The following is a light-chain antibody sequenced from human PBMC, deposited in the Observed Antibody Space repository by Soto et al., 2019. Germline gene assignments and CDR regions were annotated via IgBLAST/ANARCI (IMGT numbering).Light chain of an antibody. CDR3: QQYNNWPLT. CDR2: GAS. V-gene: IGKV3-15*01. J-gene: IGKJ4*01. Sequence: EIAMTQSPATLSVSPGERATLSCRASQSVNSNLAWYQQKPGQAPRLLIYGASTRATGIPARFSGSGSGTEFTVTFSSLQSEDFAVYYCQQYNNWPLTFGGGTKVEIK. CDR1: QSVNSN.